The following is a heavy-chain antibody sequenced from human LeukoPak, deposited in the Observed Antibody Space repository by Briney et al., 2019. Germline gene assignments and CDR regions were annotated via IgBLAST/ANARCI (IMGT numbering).Heavy chain of an antibody. J-gene: IGHJ6*02. CDR3: ARERMAWISPTRDHYYYYGMDV. D-gene: IGHD5-12*01. CDR1: GGTFSSYA. V-gene: IGHV1-69*04. CDR2: IIPIFGIA. Sequence: SVKVSCKASGGTFSSYAIRWVRPAPGQGLEWMGRIIPIFGIANYAQKFQGRVTITADKSTSTAYMELSSLRSEDTAVYYCARERMAWISPTRDHYYYYGMDVWGQGTTVTVSS.